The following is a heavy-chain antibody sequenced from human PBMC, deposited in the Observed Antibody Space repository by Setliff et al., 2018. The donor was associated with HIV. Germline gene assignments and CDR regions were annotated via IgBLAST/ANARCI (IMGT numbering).Heavy chain of an antibody. Sequence: SETLSLTCTVSGGSISSGSYYWSWIRQPAGKGLEWIGRIYTSGSTKYNPSLKSRVTITVDTSKNQFSLKVSSVTAADTAVYYCARGVVTLRYYYYYYMDVWGKGTTVTVSS. CDR3: ARGVVTLRYYYYYYMDV. V-gene: IGHV4-61*02. CDR1: GGSISSGSYY. J-gene: IGHJ6*03. D-gene: IGHD2-21*02. CDR2: IYTSGST.